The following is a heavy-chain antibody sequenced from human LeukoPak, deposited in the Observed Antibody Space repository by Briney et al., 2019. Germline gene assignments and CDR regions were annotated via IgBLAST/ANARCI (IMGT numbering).Heavy chain of an antibody. J-gene: IGHJ4*02. D-gene: IGHD7-27*01. CDR1: GFTVSSNY. V-gene: IGHV3-53*01. CDR2: IYSDGTT. Sequence: HPGGSLRLSCAASGFTVSSNYMSWVRQAPGKGLEWVSVIYSDGTTYYTDSVKGRFTISRDNSKNTLYLQLNSLSAEDTAVYYCAKTGGPWDWGQGTLVTVSS. CDR3: AKTGGPWD.